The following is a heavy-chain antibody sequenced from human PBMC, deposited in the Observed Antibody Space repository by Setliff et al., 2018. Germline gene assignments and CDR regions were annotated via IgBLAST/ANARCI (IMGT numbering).Heavy chain of an antibody. V-gene: IGHV3-9*01. D-gene: IGHD6-25*01. CDR2: INWNSGSV. J-gene: IGHJ3*01. Sequence: GGSLRLSCAVSGFTFDDYAMHWVRRAPGKGLDCVSGINWNSGSVGYEDSVQGRFTISRENAKTSLYLQMNSLRAEDTVLYYCARSAANGGHAPFDFWGQGTMVTVSS. CDR1: GFTFDDYA. CDR3: ARSAANGGHAPFDF.